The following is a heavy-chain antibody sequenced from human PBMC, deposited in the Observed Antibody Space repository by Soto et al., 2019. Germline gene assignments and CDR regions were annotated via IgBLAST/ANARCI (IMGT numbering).Heavy chain of an antibody. CDR1: GFTFSSSW. CDR2: INSDGSGT. V-gene: IGHV3-74*01. Sequence: EVQLVESGGDLVQPGGSLRLSCAASGFTFSSSWMHWFSETPGKGLVWVSRINSDGSGTVYADSVKGRFNITKHIAKNTLYLQMTSLRAEDTAVYYCATDAEGDFASWGPGTLVTVSS. J-gene: IGHJ4*02. CDR3: ATDAEGDFAS.